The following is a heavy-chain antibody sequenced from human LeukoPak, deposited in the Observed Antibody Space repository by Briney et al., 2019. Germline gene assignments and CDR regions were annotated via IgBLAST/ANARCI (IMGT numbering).Heavy chain of an antibody. J-gene: IGHJ5*02. CDR1: GFTVSSNY. CDR2: IYSGGST. CDR3: AKVYRGSNWFDP. D-gene: IGHD1-14*01. Sequence: GGSLRLSCAASGFTVSSNYMSWVRQAPGKGLEWVSVIYSGGSTYYADSVKGRFTISRDNSKNTLYLQMNSLRAEDTAVYYCAKVYRGSNWFDPWGQGTLVTVSS. V-gene: IGHV3-53*01.